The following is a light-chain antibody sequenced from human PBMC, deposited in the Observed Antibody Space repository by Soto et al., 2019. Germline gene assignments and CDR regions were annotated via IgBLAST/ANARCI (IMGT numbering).Light chain of an antibody. CDR3: CLYAGSSTAI. CDR1: SRVVGSDNL. CDR2: EGS. J-gene: IGLJ2*01. Sequence: QSALTQPASVSVSPGQSITVSCTGTSRVVGSDNLVSWYQQHPGKAPKLMIYEGSKRPSGVSNRFSGSKSGNTASLTISGLQAEYEADYYCCLYAGSSTAIFGGGTKVTVL. V-gene: IGLV2-23*01.